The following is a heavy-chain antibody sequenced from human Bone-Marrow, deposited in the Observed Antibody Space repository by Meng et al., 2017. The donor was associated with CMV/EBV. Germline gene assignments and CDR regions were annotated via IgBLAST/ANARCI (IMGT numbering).Heavy chain of an antibody. CDR2: ISGDGGTT. V-gene: IGHV3-23*01. J-gene: IGHJ4*02. D-gene: IGHD3-10*01. CDR1: RFTFRSYA. Sequence: CAAARFTFRSYAINWVRQAPGKGLEWVSTISGDGGTTFYADSVKGRFSISRDNSRNTLNLQMNSLRAEDTAVYYCAKHRGSYRGFDSWGQGTLVTVSS. CDR3: AKHRGSYRGFDS.